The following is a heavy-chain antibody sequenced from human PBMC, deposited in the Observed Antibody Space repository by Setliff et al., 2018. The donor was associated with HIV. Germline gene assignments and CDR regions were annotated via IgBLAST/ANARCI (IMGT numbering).Heavy chain of an antibody. CDR1: GYSISSGYY. J-gene: IGHJ5*02. D-gene: IGHD6-13*01. CDR3: ARDCSPYSSSWYNWFDP. Sequence: PSETLSLTCTVSGYSISSGYYWGWIRQPPGKGLEWIGSIYHSGSTYYNPSLKSRVTISVDTSKNQFSLKLSSVTAADTAVYYCARDCSPYSSSWYNWFDPWGQGTLVTVSS. CDR2: IYHSGST. V-gene: IGHV4-38-2*02.